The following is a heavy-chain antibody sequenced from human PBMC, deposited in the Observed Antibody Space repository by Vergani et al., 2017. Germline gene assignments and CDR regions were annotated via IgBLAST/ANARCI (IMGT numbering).Heavy chain of an antibody. Sequence: EVQLVQSGGGLVQPGGSLRLSCTGSGFTFINYDMHWVRKSTRKGLEWVSVIGTAGDTYYADSVNGRFTISRENAKKSFYLQMNSLTADDTAVYYCIRGGPGIFGVGYMDVWGEGTTVTVSS. CDR2: IGTAGDT. J-gene: IGHJ6*04. V-gene: IGHV3-13*01. CDR3: IRGGPGIFGVGYMDV. CDR1: GFTFINYD. D-gene: IGHD3-3*01.